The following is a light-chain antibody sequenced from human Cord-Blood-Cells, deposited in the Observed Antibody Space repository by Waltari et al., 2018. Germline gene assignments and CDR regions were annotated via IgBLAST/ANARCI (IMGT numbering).Light chain of an antibody. Sequence: QSALTQPASVSGSPGKSITISCTGTSSDVGSYNLLSWYQQHPGKAPKLMIYEGSKRPSGVSNRFSGSKSGNTASLTISGLQAEDEADYYCCSYAGSSTWVFGGGTKLTVL. V-gene: IGLV2-23*01. CDR2: EGS. CDR1: SSDVGSYNL. J-gene: IGLJ3*02. CDR3: CSYAGSSTWV.